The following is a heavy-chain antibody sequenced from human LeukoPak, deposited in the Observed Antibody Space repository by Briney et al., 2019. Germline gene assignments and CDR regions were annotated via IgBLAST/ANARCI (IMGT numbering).Heavy chain of an antibody. V-gene: IGHV3-48*04. J-gene: IGHJ6*02. CDR2: ISSSGSTI. CDR3: ASITMVRGVRLGMDV. CDR1: GFTFNNYW. D-gene: IGHD3-10*01. Sequence: PGGSLRLSCAASGFTFNNYWMHWVRQAPGKGLEWVSYISSSGSTIYYADSVKGRFTISRDNAKNSLYLQMNSLRAEDTAVYYCASITMVRGVRLGMDVWGQGTTVTVSS.